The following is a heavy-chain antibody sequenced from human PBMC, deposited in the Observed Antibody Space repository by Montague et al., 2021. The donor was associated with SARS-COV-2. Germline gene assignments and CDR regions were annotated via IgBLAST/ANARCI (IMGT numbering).Heavy chain of an antibody. Sequence: SLRLSFSASGFTFSSYAFHWVRQAPGKGLEWVAVLSSEGNTRFYADSVKGRFTVSRDNSDNTLYLQMNSLRTEDTAVYYCARDGLTIFRGEIVYPAMDVWGQGTTVTVSS. D-gene: IGHD3-10*01. J-gene: IGHJ6*02. CDR3: ARDGLTIFRGEIVYPAMDV. CDR2: LSSEGNTR. CDR1: GFTFSSYA. V-gene: IGHV3-30-3*01.